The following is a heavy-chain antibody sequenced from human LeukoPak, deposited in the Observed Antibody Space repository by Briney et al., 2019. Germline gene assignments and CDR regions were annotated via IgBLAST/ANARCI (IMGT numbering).Heavy chain of an antibody. D-gene: IGHD3-10*01. Sequence: GGSLRLSCAASGFTFSSYAMSWVRQAPGKGLEWVSSIGGNNNYIYYADSVNGRFTISRDNAKNSLYLQMNSLRAEDTAVYYCARRFGQSGPYYFDYWGQGTLVTVSS. V-gene: IGHV3-21*01. CDR1: GFTFSSYA. CDR3: ARRFGQSGPYYFDY. CDR2: IGGNNNYI. J-gene: IGHJ4*02.